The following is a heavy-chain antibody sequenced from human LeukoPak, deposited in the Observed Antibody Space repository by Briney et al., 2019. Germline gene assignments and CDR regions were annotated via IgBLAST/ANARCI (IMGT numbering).Heavy chain of an antibody. V-gene: IGHV3-7*01. CDR2: IKEDGSET. CDR1: GFTFSRSW. CDR3: SESLNY. J-gene: IGHJ4*02. Sequence: PGGSLRLSCAASGFTFSRSWMDWVRQAPGKGLEWVANIKEDGSETHYVDSAKGRLTISRDNAKSSLYLQMDSLRVEDTAIYYCSESLNYWGQGTLVTVSS.